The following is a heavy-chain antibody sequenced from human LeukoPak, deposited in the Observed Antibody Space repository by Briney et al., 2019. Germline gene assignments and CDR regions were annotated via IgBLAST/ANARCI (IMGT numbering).Heavy chain of an antibody. CDR2: ISICNDNT. J-gene: IGHJ3*02. CDR3: ARDPCSGGSCHDAFDI. Sequence: GASVKVSCKASGYTFTSYGISWVRQAPGQGLEWMGWISICNDNTKYVQNLQGRVTMTTDTSTSTAYMELRSLTSDDTAVYYCARDPCSGGSCHDAFDIWGQGTMVTVSS. V-gene: IGHV1-18*01. CDR1: GYTFTSYG. D-gene: IGHD2-15*01.